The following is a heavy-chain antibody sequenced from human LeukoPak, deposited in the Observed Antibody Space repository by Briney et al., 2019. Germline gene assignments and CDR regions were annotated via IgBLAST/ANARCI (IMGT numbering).Heavy chain of an antibody. Sequence: SETLSLTCTVSGASISSYHWSWIRQPPGRGLEWIGYTHYSGTTNYNPSLRSRLTTSVDTSKNQFSLKLTSVTAADTAVYYCLTVDATMGVDYWGQGTLVTVSS. CDR2: THYSGTT. CDR1: GASISSYH. V-gene: IGHV4-59*08. CDR3: LTVDATMGVDY. J-gene: IGHJ4*02. D-gene: IGHD5-18*01.